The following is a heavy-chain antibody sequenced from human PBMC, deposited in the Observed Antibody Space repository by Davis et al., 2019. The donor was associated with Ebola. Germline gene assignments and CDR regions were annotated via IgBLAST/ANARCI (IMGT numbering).Heavy chain of an antibody. CDR1: GGTFSNYA. CDR2: IIPIFGTA. D-gene: IGHD5-24*01. CDR3: ATFLFRLQPYGKDV. V-gene: IGHV1-69*13. Sequence: SVKVSCKASGGTFSNYAITWVRQAPGQGLEWMGAIIPIFGTANYAQKFQGRVTFTADESATTVYMELSSLRSEDTAVYYCATFLFRLQPYGKDVWGQGTTVTVSS. J-gene: IGHJ6*02.